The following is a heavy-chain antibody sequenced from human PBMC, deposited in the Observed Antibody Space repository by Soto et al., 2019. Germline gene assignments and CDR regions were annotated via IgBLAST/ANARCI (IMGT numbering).Heavy chain of an antibody. J-gene: IGHJ4*02. V-gene: IGHV3-21*01. CDR2: ISSSSSYI. D-gene: IGHD3-22*01. CDR3: ARDYYDSSGYPRYYFDY. Sequence: GGSLRLSCAASGFTFSSYSMNWVRQAPGKGLEWVSSISSSSSYIYYADSVKGRFTISRDNAKNSLYLQMNSLRAEDTAVYYCARDYYDSSGYPRYYFDYWGRGTLVTVSS. CDR1: GFTFSSYS.